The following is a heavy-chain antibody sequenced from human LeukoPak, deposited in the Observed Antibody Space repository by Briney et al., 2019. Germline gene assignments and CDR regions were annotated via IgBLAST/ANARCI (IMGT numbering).Heavy chain of an antibody. CDR2: VYPSGST. Sequence: SETLSLTCAVSGDSISNSNWWTWIRQPPGKGLEWIGEVYPSGSTNYSPSLKSRVTISVDKTKNQFSLTLSSVTAADTAVYFCGTTEHDSGDYWGQGTLVTVSS. J-gene: IGHJ4*02. CDR3: GTTEHDSGDY. V-gene: IGHV4-4*02. D-gene: IGHD6-25*01. CDR1: GDSISNSNW.